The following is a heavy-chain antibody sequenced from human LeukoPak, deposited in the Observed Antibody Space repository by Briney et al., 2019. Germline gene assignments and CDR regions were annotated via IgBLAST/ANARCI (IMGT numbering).Heavy chain of an antibody. CDR2: ISSSSSYI. CDR1: GFTFSSYS. D-gene: IGHD6-19*01. V-gene: IGHV3-21*01. CDR3: ARDPPIAVAGVYFDY. Sequence: PGGSLRLSCAASGFTFSSYSVNWVRQAPGKGLEWVSSISSSSSYIYYADSVKGRFTISRDNAKNSLYLQMNSLRAEDAAVYYCARDPPIAVAGVYFDYWGQGTLVTVSS. J-gene: IGHJ4*02.